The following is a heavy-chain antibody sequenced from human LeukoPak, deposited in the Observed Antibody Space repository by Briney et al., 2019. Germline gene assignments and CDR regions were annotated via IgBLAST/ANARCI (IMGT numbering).Heavy chain of an antibody. CDR2: IYYSGST. CDR3: ARRFSSSSGRRFDP. D-gene: IGHD6-6*01. CDR1: GGSISSSSYY. Sequence: SETLSLTCTVSGGSISSSSYYWGWIRQPPGKGLEWIGSIYYSGSTYYNPSLKSRVTMSVDTSESQFSLTLNSVTAADTAVYYCARRFSSSSGRRFDPWGQGTLVTVSS. V-gene: IGHV4-39*07. J-gene: IGHJ5*02.